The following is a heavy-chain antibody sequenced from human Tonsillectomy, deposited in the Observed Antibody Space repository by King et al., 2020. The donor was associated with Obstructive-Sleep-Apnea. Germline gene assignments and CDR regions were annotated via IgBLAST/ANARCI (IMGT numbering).Heavy chain of an antibody. D-gene: IGHD6-19*01. CDR3: TRDCSSGWCTRGSYYYGMDV. V-gene: IGHV3-49*03. J-gene: IGHJ6*02. CDR1: GFTFGDYA. CDR2: IRSKAYGGTT. Sequence: VQLVESGGGLVQPGRSLRLSCTASGFTFGDYAMSWFRQAPGKGLEWVGFIRSKAYGGTTEYAASVKGRFTISRDDSQSIAYLQMNSLKTEDTAVYYCTRDCSSGWCTRGSYYYGMDVWGQGTTVTVSS.